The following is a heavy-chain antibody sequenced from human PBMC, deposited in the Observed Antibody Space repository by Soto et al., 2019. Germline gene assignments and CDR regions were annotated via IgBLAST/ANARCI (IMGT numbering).Heavy chain of an antibody. CDR2: IIPILGIA. CDR3: AREKAYCGGDCYSYYYYYYGMDV. CDR1: GGTFSSYT. V-gene: IGHV1-69*04. J-gene: IGHJ6*02. Sequence: SVKVSCKASGGTFSSYTISWVRQAPGQGLEWMGRIIPILGIANYAQKFQGRVTITADKSTSTAYMELSSLRSEDTAVYYCAREKAYCGGDCYSYYYYYYGMDVWGQ. D-gene: IGHD2-21*02.